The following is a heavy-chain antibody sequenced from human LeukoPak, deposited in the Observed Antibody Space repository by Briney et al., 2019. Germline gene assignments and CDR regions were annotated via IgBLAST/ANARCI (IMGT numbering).Heavy chain of an antibody. D-gene: IGHD5-12*01. V-gene: IGHV1-8*01. J-gene: IGHJ6*03. Sequence: SVKVSCKASGYTFPSYAINWVREATGQGLEWMGWMSPNSGNTGYAQKFQGRVTMTRNTSISTAYMELSSLRSEDTAVYYCARGLRQGRPRGYYYYYMDVWGKGTTVTISS. CDR2: MSPNSGNT. CDR1: GYTFPSYA. CDR3: ARGLRQGRPRGYYYYYMDV.